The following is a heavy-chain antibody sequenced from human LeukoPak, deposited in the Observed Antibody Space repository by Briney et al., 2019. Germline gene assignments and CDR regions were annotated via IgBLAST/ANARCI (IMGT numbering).Heavy chain of an antibody. V-gene: IGHV3-23*01. D-gene: IGHD3-9*01. Sequence: GGSLRLSCAASGFTFSSYGMSWVRQAPGKGLEWVSAISGSGGSTYYADSVKGRFTISRDNSKNTLYLQMNSLRAEDTAVYYCAKTDWVPRYYYYYMDVWGKGTTVTISS. J-gene: IGHJ6*03. CDR3: AKTDWVPRYYYYYMDV. CDR2: ISGSGGST. CDR1: GFTFSSYG.